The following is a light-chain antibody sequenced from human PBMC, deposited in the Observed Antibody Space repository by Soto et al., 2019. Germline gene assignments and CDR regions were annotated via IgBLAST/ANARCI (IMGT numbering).Light chain of an antibody. J-gene: IGLJ2*01. CDR1: SSDVGGYNC. CDR2: EVS. V-gene: IGLV2-8*01. CDR3: SSYAGSNWV. Sequence: QSALTQPPSASGSPGQSVTISCTGTSSDVGGYNCVSWYQQHPGKAPKLMISEVSKRPSGVPDRFSGSKSGNTASLTVSGLQAEDEADYYCSSYAGSNWVFGGGTKLTVL.